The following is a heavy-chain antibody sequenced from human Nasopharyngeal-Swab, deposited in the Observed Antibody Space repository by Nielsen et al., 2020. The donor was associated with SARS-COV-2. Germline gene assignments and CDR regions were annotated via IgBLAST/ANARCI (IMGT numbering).Heavy chain of an antibody. CDR1: GFTFTSSA. Sequence: SLKASCKASGFTFTSSAVQWVRQARGQRLEWIGWIVVGSGNTNYAQKFQERVTITRDMSTSTAYMELSSLRSEDTAVYYCAASPNYYDSSGYPFDIWGQGTMVTVSS. J-gene: IGHJ3*02. D-gene: IGHD3-22*01. CDR2: IVVGSGNT. CDR3: AASPNYYDSSGYPFDI. V-gene: IGHV1-58*01.